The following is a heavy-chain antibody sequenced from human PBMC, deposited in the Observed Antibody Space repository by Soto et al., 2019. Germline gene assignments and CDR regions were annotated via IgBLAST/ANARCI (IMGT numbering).Heavy chain of an antibody. CDR1: GGTFSSYA. Sequence: SVKVSCKASGGTFSSYAISWVRQAPGQGLEWMGGIIPIFGTANYAQKFQGRVTITADESTSTAYMELSSLRSEDTAVYYCARDPTLGIVLVPAAIWLGDYYYYYGMDVWGQGTTVTVSS. CDR3: ARDPTLGIVLVPAAIWLGDYYYYYGMDV. CDR2: IIPIFGTA. J-gene: IGHJ6*02. D-gene: IGHD2-2*03. V-gene: IGHV1-69*13.